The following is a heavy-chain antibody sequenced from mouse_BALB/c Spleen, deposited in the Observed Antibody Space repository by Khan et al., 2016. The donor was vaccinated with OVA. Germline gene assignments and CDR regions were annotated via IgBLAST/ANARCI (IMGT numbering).Heavy chain of an antibody. V-gene: IGHV3-8*02. Sequence: EVHLQESGPSLVKPSQHLSLTCSVTADSFTSGYWNWIRKFPGNKLDYMGYISYSGSIYYTPSLKSRISITRDTSKNQFYLQLNSVTTADTATYYCAKIYSGTDVYTLAYWGHGTLVTVSA. CDR3: AKIYSGTDVYTLAY. CDR2: ISYSGSI. CDR1: ADSFTSGY. D-gene: IGHD2-1*01. J-gene: IGHJ4*01.